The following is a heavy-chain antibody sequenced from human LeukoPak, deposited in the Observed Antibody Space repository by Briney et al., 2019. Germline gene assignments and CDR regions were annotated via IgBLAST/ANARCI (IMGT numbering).Heavy chain of an antibody. Sequence: SETLSLTCTVSGGSISSYYWSWIRQPPGKGLEWIGYIYYSGSTNYNPSLKSRVTISVDTSKNQFSLKLSSVTVADTAVYYCARHSDPYYDILTGYYSGLSVGDWGQGTLVTVSS. D-gene: IGHD3-9*01. V-gene: IGHV4-59*08. J-gene: IGHJ4*02. CDR3: ARHSDPYYDILTGYYSGLSVGD. CDR2: IYYSGST. CDR1: GGSISSYY.